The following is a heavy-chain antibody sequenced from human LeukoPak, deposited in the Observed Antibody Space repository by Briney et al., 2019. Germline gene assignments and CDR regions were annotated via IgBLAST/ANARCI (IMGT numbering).Heavy chain of an antibody. CDR1: GFTFSGYG. CDR3: AKDWGYTTMVGYYFDY. V-gene: IGHV3-33*06. D-gene: IGHD5-18*01. J-gene: IGHJ4*02. Sequence: PGRSLRLSCAASGFTFSGYGMHWVRQAPDKGLEWVAVIWYDGNNKYYADSVKGRFTISRDNSKNTLYLQMNSLRAEDTAVYYCAKDWGYTTMVGYYFDYWGQGALVTVSS. CDR2: IWYDGNNK.